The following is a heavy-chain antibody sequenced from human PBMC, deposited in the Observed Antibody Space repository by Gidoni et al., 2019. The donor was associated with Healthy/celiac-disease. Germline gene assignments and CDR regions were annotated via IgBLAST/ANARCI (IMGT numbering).Heavy chain of an antibody. CDR1: GFTFSSYA. V-gene: IGHV3-23*01. J-gene: IGHJ6*04. Sequence: EVQLLESGGGLVQPGGSLRLSCAASGFTFSSYALSWVRQDPGKGLECVSAISGSGGSTYYADSVKGLFTISRDNSKNTLYLQMNSLRAEDTAVYYCAVGITGTTGYYYYYGMDVWGKGTTVTVSS. D-gene: IGHD1-20*01. CDR2: ISGSGGST. CDR3: AVGITGTTGYYYYYGMDV.